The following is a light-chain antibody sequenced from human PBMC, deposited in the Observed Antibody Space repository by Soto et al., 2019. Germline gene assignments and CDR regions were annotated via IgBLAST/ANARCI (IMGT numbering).Light chain of an antibody. CDR2: DVS. V-gene: IGLV2-14*01. J-gene: IGLJ2*01. Sequence: QSALTQPASVSGSPGQSITISCTGTSSDVVGYNYVSWYQQHPGKAPNLMIYDVSNRPSGVSNRFSGSNSGNTASLTISGVQAEDEADYYCSLYTCSSALVFGGGTKLTVL. CDR3: SLYTCSSALV. CDR1: SSDVVGYNY.